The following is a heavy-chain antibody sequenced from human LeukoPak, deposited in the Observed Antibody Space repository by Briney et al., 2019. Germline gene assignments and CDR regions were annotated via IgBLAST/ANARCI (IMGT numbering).Heavy chain of an antibody. J-gene: IGHJ4*02. V-gene: IGHV3-23*01. D-gene: IGHD4-23*01. CDR3: AKDPTVVTPGGNFDY. CDR1: GFTFSSYA. Sequence: GGSLRLSCAASGFTFSSYAMSWVRQAPGKGLEWVSAISGSGGSTYYADSVKGRFTTSRDNSKNTLYLQMNSLRAEDTAVYYCAKDPTVVTPGGNFDYWGQGTLVTVSS. CDR2: ISGSGGST.